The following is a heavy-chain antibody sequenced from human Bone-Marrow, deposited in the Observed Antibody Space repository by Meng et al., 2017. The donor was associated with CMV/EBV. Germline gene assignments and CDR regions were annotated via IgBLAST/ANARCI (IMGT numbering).Heavy chain of an antibody. CDR1: GYTFTGYY. V-gene: IGHV1-2*02. Sequence: ASVKVSCKASGYTFTGYYMHWVRQAPGQGLEWMGWMNPNSGGTKYAQKFQGRVTMTRDTSIITAYMELSRLRYDDTAIYYCARAYCSSSTCSLPRDYWGQGTLVTVSS. D-gene: IGHD2-2*01. CDR3: ARAYCSSSTCSLPRDY. J-gene: IGHJ4*02. CDR2: MNPNSGGT.